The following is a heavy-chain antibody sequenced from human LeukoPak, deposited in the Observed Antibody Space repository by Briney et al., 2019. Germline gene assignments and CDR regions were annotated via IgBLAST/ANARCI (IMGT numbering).Heavy chain of an antibody. CDR1: GFTFDDYG. Sequence: PGGSLRLSCAASGFTFDDYGMSWVRQAPGKGLEWVSVIYSGGSTYYADSVKGRFTISRDNSKNTLYLQMNSLRAEDTAVYYCTRPYYDFWSGYYMNFGYWGQGTLVTVSS. D-gene: IGHD3-3*01. V-gene: IGHV3-53*01. CDR2: IYSGGST. CDR3: TRPYYDFWSGYYMNFGY. J-gene: IGHJ4*02.